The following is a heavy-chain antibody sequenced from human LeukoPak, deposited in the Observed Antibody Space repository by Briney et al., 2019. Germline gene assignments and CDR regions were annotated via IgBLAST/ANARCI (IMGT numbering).Heavy chain of an antibody. CDR2: ISAYNGNT. J-gene: IGHJ6*03. Sequence: ASVKVSCKASGYTLTSYGISWVRQAPGQGLEWMGWISAYNGNTNYAQKLQGRVTMTTDTSTSTAYMELRSLRSDDTAVYYCARSPAPSYGYYYYYYMDVWGKGTTVTVSS. D-gene: IGHD5-18*01. CDR1: GYTLTSYG. CDR3: ARSPAPSYGYYYYYYMDV. V-gene: IGHV1-18*01.